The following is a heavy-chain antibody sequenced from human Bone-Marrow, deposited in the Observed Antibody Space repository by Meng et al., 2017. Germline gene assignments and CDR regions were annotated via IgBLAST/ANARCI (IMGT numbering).Heavy chain of an antibody. CDR2: ISYDGSNK. J-gene: IGHJ4*02. Sequence: GESLKISCAASGFTFSSYAMHWVRQAPGKGLEWVAVISYDGSNKYYADSVKGRFTISRDNSKNTLYLQMNSLRAEDTAVYYCAREGPSGAVTGSFDYWGQGTLVTVSS. D-gene: IGHD6-19*01. CDR3: AREGPSGAVTGSFDY. CDR1: GFTFSSYA. V-gene: IGHV3-30*01.